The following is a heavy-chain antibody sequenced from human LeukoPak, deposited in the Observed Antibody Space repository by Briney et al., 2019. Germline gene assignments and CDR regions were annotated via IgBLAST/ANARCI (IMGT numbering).Heavy chain of an antibody. D-gene: IGHD3-16*01. Sequence: PGGSLRLSCAASGFTFSTNSMNWVRQAPGKGLEWVSSISSSSSYIYYADSVKGRFTISRDNAKTSLYLQMNSLRAEDTAVYYCATRFSRPAYNWFDPWGQGTLVTVSS. J-gene: IGHJ5*02. V-gene: IGHV3-21*04. CDR2: ISSSSSYI. CDR1: GFTFSTNS. CDR3: ATRFSRPAYNWFDP.